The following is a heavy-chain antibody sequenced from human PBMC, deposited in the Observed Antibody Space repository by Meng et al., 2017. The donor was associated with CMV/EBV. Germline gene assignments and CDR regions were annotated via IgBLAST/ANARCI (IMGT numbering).Heavy chain of an antibody. CDR1: RYTFTGYY. CDR2: INPNSGGT. V-gene: IGHV1-2*02. Sequence: ASVKVSCKASRYTFTGYYMHWVRQAPGQGLEWMGWINPNSGGTNYAQKFQGRVTMTRDTSISTAYMELSRLRSDDTAVYYCAREQRRYDFWMGYRDYYYGMDVWGQGTTVTVSS. D-gene: IGHD3-3*01. J-gene: IGHJ6*02. CDR3: AREQRRYDFWMGYRDYYYGMDV.